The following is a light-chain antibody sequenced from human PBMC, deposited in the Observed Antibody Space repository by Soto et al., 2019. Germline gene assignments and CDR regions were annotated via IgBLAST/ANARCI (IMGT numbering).Light chain of an antibody. CDR3: ETWDSNTWV. V-gene: IGLV4-60*02. CDR2: IERTGSY. J-gene: IGLJ3*02. CDR1: SGHSTYI. Sequence: QSALTQSSSASASLGSSVKLTCTLSSGHSTYIIAWHQQQPGKAPRYLMKIERTGSYNKGNGLPDRFSGSSSGADRYLTISNLQFEDEADYYCETWDSNTWVFGGGTKLTVL.